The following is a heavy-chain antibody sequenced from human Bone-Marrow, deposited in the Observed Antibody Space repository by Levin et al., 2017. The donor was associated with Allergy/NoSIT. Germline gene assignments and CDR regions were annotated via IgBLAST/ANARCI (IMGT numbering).Heavy chain of an antibody. Sequence: GGSLRLSCAASGFTFSSYGMHWVRQAPGKGLEWVAVISYDGSNKYYADSVKGRFTISRDNSKNTLYLQMNSLRAEDTAVYYCAKGLVTTSCLPTYFDYWGQGTLVTVSS. CDR3: AKGLVTTSCLPTYFDY. CDR2: ISYDGSNK. D-gene: IGHD3/OR15-3a*01. CDR1: GFTFSSYG. J-gene: IGHJ4*02. V-gene: IGHV3-30*18.